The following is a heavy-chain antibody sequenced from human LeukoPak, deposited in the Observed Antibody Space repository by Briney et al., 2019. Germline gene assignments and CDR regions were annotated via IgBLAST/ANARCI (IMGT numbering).Heavy chain of an antibody. CDR2: ISGSGGST. J-gene: IGHJ4*02. Sequence: GGSLRLSCAASGFTFSSYAMSWVRQAPGKGLEWVSAISGSGGSTYYADSVKGRFTISRDNSKNTLYLQMNSLRAEDTAVYYCAKESSYYGSGSYYKAFDYWGQGTLVTVSS. D-gene: IGHD3-10*01. V-gene: IGHV3-23*01. CDR1: GFTFSSYA. CDR3: AKESSYYGSGSYYKAFDY.